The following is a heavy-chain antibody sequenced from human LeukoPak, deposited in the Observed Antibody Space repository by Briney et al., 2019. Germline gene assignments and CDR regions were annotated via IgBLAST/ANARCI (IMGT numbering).Heavy chain of an antibody. Sequence: GESLKISCKASGYSFASYWIGWVRQTSGKGLEWMAIIHPNDASTRYSPSFQGQVTISADKSISTAYLQWSSLKASDTAMYYCARGSGSYYRIFDYWGQGTLVTVSS. CDR3: ARGSGSYYRIFDY. V-gene: IGHV5-51*01. J-gene: IGHJ4*02. CDR1: GYSFASYW. CDR2: IHPNDAST. D-gene: IGHD1-26*01.